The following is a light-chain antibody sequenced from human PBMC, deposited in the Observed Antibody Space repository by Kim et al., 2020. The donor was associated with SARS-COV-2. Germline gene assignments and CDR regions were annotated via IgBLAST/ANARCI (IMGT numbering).Light chain of an antibody. Sequence: GQGVTISCSGDICNIGSHPVNWYQQFPQTTPKLLIHADDQRPSGVPDRFSGSKSGTSASLAISGLQSADEADYYCAAWDDSLNGLVFGGGTKVTVL. CDR3: AAWDDSLNGLV. CDR2: ADD. CDR1: ICNIGSHP. V-gene: IGLV1-44*01. J-gene: IGLJ2*01.